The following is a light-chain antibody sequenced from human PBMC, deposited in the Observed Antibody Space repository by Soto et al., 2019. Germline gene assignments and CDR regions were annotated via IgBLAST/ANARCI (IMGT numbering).Light chain of an antibody. CDR3: QQSYSPSLT. Sequence: DIQMTQSPSSLSASVGDRVTITYQASQDISNYLNWYQQKPGKAPKVLIYAASSLGSGVPSRFSGSGSGTDFTLTISSLQPEDFATYYCQQSYSPSLTFGQGTKV. V-gene: IGKV1-39*01. J-gene: IGKJ1*01. CDR1: QDISNY. CDR2: AAS.